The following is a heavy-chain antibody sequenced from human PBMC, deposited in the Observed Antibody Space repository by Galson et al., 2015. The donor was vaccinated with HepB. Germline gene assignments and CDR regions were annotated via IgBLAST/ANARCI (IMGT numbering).Heavy chain of an antibody. CDR1: GFTFSSYA. J-gene: IGHJ6*02. CDR2: ISSNGGST. V-gene: IGHV3-64D*06. CDR3: VKDSSSWPYWYYGMDV. D-gene: IGHD6-13*01. Sequence: SLRLSCAASGFTFSSYAMHWVRQAPGKGLEYVLAISSNGGSTYYADSVKGRFTISRDNSKNTLYLQMSSLRAEDTAVYYCVKDSSSWPYWYYGMDVWGQGTTVTVSS.